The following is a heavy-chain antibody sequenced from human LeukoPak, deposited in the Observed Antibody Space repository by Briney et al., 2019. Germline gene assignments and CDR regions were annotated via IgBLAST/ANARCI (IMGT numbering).Heavy chain of an antibody. V-gene: IGHV4-59*01. CDR2: IYYSGTT. J-gene: IGHJ6*03. CDR1: GASISSNY. CDR3: ALAHCSRTNCYDLDDFYYYMDV. Sequence: PSETLSLTCSVSGASISSNYWTWIRQPPGKGLEWIGNIYYSGTTNYNPSLKSRVTISVDQSKKQFSLNLISVTAADTAVYFCALAHCSRTNCYDLDDFYYYMDVWGKGTTVTVSS. D-gene: IGHD2-2*01.